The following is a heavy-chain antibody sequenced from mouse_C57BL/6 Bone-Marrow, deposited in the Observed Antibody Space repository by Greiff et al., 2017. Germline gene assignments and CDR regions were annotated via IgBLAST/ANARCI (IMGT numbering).Heavy chain of an antibody. CDR2: IYPSDSET. D-gene: IGHD1-1*01. CDR3: ARLDLLRRDYYAMDY. J-gene: IGHJ4*01. CDR1: GYTFTSYW. V-gene: IGHV1-61*01. Sequence: QVQLQQPGAELVRPGSSVKLSCKASGYTFTSYWLDWVKQRPGQGLEWIGNIYPSDSETHYNQKFKDKATLTVDKSSSSAYMQLSSLTSEDSAVYYCARLDLLRRDYYAMDYWGQGTSVTVSS.